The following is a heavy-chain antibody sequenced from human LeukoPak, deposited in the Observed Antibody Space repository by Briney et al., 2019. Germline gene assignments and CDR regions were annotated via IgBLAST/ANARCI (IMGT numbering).Heavy chain of an antibody. V-gene: IGHV1-69*01. Sequence: SVKVSCKASGGTFSSYAISGVRQAPGQGLEWMGGIIPIFGTANYAQKFQGRVTTTADESTSTGYMELSSLRSEDTAVYYCARAPSEWLRVDNWFDPWGQGTLVTVSS. CDR2: IIPIFGTA. J-gene: IGHJ5*02. CDR3: ARAPSEWLRVDNWFDP. CDR1: GGTFSSYA. D-gene: IGHD5-12*01.